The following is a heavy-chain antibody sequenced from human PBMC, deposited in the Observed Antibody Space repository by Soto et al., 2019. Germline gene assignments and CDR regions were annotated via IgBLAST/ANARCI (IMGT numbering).Heavy chain of an antibody. D-gene: IGHD3-16*01. CDR2: IKQDGTEK. CDR1: EFTFSSYW. J-gene: IGHJ5*02. CDR3: ASLRGSLAYVSLFDP. V-gene: IGHV3-7*01. Sequence: EVQLVESGGGLVQPGGSLRLSCVASEFTFSSYWMTWVRQSPGKGLEWVANIKQDGTEKYYVDSVKGRFTISRDNAKSSLYLQMNSLRAEETAVYYCASLRGSLAYVSLFDPWGQGTLVTVSS.